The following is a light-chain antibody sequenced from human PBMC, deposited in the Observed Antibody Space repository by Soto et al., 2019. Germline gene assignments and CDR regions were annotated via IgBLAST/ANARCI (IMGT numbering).Light chain of an antibody. CDR3: QQYDNRPQT. Sequence: DIQMTQSPSSLSTSVGDRVTITCQASQDISNHLNWFQQRPGKAPKLLIYDASNLETAVPSRFSGSGSGTDFTFTISSLQPEDIATYYCQQYDNRPQTFGQGNKVEI. CDR1: QDISNH. CDR2: DAS. J-gene: IGKJ1*01. V-gene: IGKV1-33*01.